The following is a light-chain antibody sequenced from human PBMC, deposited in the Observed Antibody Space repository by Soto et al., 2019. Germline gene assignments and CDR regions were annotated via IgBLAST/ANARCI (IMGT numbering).Light chain of an antibody. CDR3: NSYTTNTTWV. CDR2: EVI. J-gene: IGLJ3*02. V-gene: IGLV2-14*01. Sequence: QSALTQPASVSGSPGQSIIISCTGTSSDIGGYKYGSWYQQHPGKAPKLIIYEVINRPSGVSNRFSGSKSGNTASLTISGLLAEDEADYYCNSYTTNTTWVFGGGTKLTVL. CDR1: SSDIGGYKY.